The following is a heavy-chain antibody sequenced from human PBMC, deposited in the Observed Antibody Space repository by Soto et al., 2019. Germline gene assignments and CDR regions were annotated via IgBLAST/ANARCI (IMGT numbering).Heavy chain of an antibody. D-gene: IGHD2-2*02. J-gene: IGHJ4*02. V-gene: IGHV3-23*01. CDR1: GFTFSSYA. CDR2: ISGSDGRT. Sequence: GGSLRLSCAASGFTFSSYAMSWVRQAPGKGLEWVSTISGSDGRTYFTDSVKGRFTISRDNSRNTAYLQMNSLRVEDTAVYYCAKGVSQYTPLALSDYWGRGTRVTVSS. CDR3: AKGVSQYTPLALSDY.